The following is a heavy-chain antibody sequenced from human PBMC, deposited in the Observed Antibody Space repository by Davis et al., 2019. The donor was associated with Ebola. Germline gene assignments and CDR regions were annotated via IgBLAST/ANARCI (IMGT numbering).Heavy chain of an antibody. V-gene: IGHV4-34*01. CDR1: GGSFSGYY. Sequence: MPSETLSLTCAVYGGSFSGYYWSWIRQPPGKGLEWIGEINHSGSTNYNPSLKSRVTISVDTSKNQFSLKLSSVTAADTAVYYCARQGRFLEWLLSWFDPWGQGTLVTASS. J-gene: IGHJ5*02. CDR3: ARQGRFLEWLLSWFDP. D-gene: IGHD3-3*01. CDR2: INHSGST.